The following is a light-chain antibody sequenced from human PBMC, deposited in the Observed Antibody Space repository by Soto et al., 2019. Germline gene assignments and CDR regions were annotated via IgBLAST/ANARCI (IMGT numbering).Light chain of an antibody. V-gene: IGLV1-44*01. Sequence: QSVLTQPPSASGTPGQRVTISCSGSSSNIGSNTVNWYQQLPGTAPKLLIYSNNQRPSGVPDRFSGSKSGTSASLAISGLKSEDEADYYCAAWDDSSYVFGTGNKVTVL. CDR1: SSNIGSNT. CDR2: SNN. CDR3: AAWDDSSYV. J-gene: IGLJ1*01.